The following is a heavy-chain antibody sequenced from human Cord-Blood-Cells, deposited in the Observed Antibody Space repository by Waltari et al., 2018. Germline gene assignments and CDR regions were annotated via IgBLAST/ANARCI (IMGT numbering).Heavy chain of an antibody. D-gene: IGHD4-17*01. CDR1: GGSFSGYY. Sequence: QVQLQQWGAGLLKPSETLSLTCAVYGGSFSGYYWSWIRQPPGKGLEWIGAINHSGSTNDNPSLKSRVTISVDTSKNQFSLKLSSVAAADTAVYYCARGYGGNSRPDGWTYDWFDPWGQGTLVTVSS. V-gene: IGHV4-34*01. CDR2: INHSGST. CDR3: ARGYGGNSRPDGWTYDWFDP. J-gene: IGHJ5*02.